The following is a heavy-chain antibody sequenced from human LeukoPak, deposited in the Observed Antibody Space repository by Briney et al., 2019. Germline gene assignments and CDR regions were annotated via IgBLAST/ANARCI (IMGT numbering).Heavy chain of an antibody. V-gene: IGHV3-21*01. Sequence: GGSLRLSCAASGFTFSSYSMNWVRQAPGKGLEWVSSISSSSSYIYYADSVKGRFTISRDNAKNSLYLHMNSLRAEDTAVYYCARQDYDSSGYYCWGQGTLVTVSS. CDR1: GFTFSSYS. D-gene: IGHD3-22*01. J-gene: IGHJ4*02. CDR2: ISSSSSYI. CDR3: ARQDYDSSGYYC.